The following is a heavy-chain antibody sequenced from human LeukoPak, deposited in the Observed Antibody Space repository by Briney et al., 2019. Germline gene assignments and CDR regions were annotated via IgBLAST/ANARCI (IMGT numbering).Heavy chain of an antibody. CDR3: AGIVVVPAAIPHKQFDP. V-gene: IGHV4-34*01. CDR1: GGSFSGYY. J-gene: IGHJ5*02. D-gene: IGHD2-2*02. CDR2: INHSGST. Sequence: SETLSLTCAVYGGSFSGYYWSWIRQPPGKGLEWIGEINHSGSTNYNPSLKSRVTISVDTSKNQFSLKLSSVTAADTAVYYCAGIVVVPAAIPHKQFDPWGQGTLVTVSS.